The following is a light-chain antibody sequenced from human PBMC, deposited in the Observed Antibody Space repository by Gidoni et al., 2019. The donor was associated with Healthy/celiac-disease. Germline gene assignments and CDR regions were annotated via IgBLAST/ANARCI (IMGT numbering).Light chain of an antibody. CDR1: QSISSY. CDR2: AAS. V-gene: IGKV1-39*01. J-gene: IGKJ3*01. Sequence: DIQMTQSPSSLSASVGDRDTITCRASQSISSYLNWYQQKPGKAPKLLIYAASSSQSGVPSRFSGSGSGTDFTLTISSLQPEDFATYYCQQSYSTPLTFGPGTKVDIK. CDR3: QQSYSTPLT.